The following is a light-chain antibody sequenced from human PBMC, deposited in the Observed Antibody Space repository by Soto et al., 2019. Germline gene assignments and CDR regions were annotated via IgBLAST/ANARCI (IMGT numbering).Light chain of an antibody. J-gene: IGKJ4*01. CDR1: QDIRNY. CDR2: DAS. Sequence: IHLTHSPSSLSASVLYRVTVTFLASQDIRNYLAWYQQKPGKAPKLLICDASTLYSGVPSRFSGSGSGTEFTLTISSLQPEDFATYYCQQLNSYPRTFGGGTKVDIK. V-gene: IGKV1-9*01. CDR3: QQLNSYPRT.